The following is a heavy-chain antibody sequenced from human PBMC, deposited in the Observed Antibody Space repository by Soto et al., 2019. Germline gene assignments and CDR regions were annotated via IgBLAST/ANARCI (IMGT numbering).Heavy chain of an antibody. CDR3: ARDRERSSSWYGRFDP. V-gene: IGHV1-69*01. CDR1: GGTFSSYA. CDR2: IIPIFGTA. Sequence: QVQLVQSGAEVKKPASSVKVSCKASGGTFSSYAISWVRQAPGQGLEWMGGIIPIFGTANYAQKFQGRVTITADDSTSTAYMELSSLIDEDTAVYYCARDRERSSSWYGRFDPLGQGTLVPVSS. D-gene: IGHD6-13*01. J-gene: IGHJ5*02.